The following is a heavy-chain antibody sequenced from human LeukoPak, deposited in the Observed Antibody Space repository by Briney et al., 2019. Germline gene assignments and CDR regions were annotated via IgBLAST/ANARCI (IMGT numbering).Heavy chain of an antibody. V-gene: IGHV3-48*01. CDR2: ISSSSSTI. CDR3: AREETIAARPVDP. Sequence: PGGSLRLSCAASGFTFSSYSMNWVRQAPGKGLEWVSYISSSSSTIYYADSVKGRFTIPRDNAKNSLYLQMNSLRAEDTAVYYCAREETIAARPVDPWGQGTLVTVSS. CDR1: GFTFSSYS. D-gene: IGHD6-6*01. J-gene: IGHJ5*02.